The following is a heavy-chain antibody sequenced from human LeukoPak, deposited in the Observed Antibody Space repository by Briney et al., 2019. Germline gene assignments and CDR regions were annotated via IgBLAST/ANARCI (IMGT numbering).Heavy chain of an antibody. Sequence: SVKVSCKASGGTFSSYAISWVRQAPGQGLEWMGKIIPISGTTNYAQKFQGRVTFTADESTSTAYMELSSLRSEDTALYYCARKLRLGGNWFDPWGQGTLVTVSS. D-gene: IGHD1-26*01. J-gene: IGHJ5*02. CDR1: GGTFSSYA. CDR3: ARKLRLGGNWFDP. V-gene: IGHV1-69*15. CDR2: IIPISGTT.